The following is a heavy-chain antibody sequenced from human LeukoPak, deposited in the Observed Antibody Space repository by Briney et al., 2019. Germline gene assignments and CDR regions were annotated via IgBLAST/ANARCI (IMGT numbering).Heavy chain of an antibody. V-gene: IGHV3-13*01. CDR2: IGIGDDT. CDR1: GFTFSSYD. J-gene: IGHJ3*02. Sequence: GGSLRLSCAASGFTFSSYDMHWVRQVPGRGLEWVSAIGIGDDTHYPDSVKGRFTISRENAKNSLYLQMNTLRDGDTAVYYCIRGGIRVSGIDAFDIWGQGTMVTVSS. CDR3: IRGGIRVSGIDAFDI. D-gene: IGHD5/OR15-5a*01.